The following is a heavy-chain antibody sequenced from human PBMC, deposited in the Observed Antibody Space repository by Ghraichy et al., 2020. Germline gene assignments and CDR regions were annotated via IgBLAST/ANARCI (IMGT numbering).Heavy chain of an antibody. CDR3: AAIRDFYGD. CDR1: GFTFSDVF. CDR2: SKNRPHSFAT. Sequence: GGSLRLSCATSGFTFSDVFIDWVRRAPGKGLEWIGRSKNRPHSFATEYAASLIGRFTISRDESKNSVFLHMSSLKTEDTAVYYCAAIRDFYGDWGQGTMVTVSS. V-gene: IGHV3-72*01. J-gene: IGHJ4*02. D-gene: IGHD2-21*02.